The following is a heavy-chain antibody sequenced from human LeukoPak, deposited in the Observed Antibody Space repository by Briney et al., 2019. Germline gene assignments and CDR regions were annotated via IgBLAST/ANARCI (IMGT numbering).Heavy chain of an antibody. D-gene: IGHD2-2*01. Sequence: PGGSLRLSCAASGFTFSSYWMSWVRQAPRKGLEWVANINPDGTATYYVDSVRGRFTISRDNAGNSLHLQMNSLRAEDTAVYFCARDQLSDPYWGQGTLVTVSS. CDR3: ARDQLSDPY. CDR2: INPDGTAT. J-gene: IGHJ4*02. V-gene: IGHV3-7*01. CDR1: GFTFSSYW.